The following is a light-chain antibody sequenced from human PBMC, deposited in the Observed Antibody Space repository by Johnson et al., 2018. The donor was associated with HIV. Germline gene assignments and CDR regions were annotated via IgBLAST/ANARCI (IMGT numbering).Light chain of an antibody. J-gene: IGLJ1*01. CDR3: GKWDSRLNVYL. Sequence: QAVLTQPPSVSAAPGQKVTISCSGRSSNVGSNSVSWYRHFPETAPKVLIYESTNRPSGIPDRFPGYKSGTSATLSISGLQPGDEADYYCGKWDSRLNVYLFGPGPKVTVL. CDR1: SSNVGSNS. CDR2: EST. V-gene: IGLV1-51*02.